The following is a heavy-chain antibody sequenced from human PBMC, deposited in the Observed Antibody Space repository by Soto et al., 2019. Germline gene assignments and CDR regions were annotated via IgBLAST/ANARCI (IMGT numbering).Heavy chain of an antibody. CDR3: AKDRDIVVVGGMDV. V-gene: IGHV3-30*18. CDR1: GFTFSSYG. J-gene: IGHJ6*02. Sequence: GGSLRLSCAASGFTFSSYGMHWVRQAPGKGLEWVAVISYDGSNKYYADSVKGRFTISRDNSKNTLYLQMNSLRAEDTAVYYCAKDRDIVVVGGMDVWGQGTTVTVSS. D-gene: IGHD2-2*01. CDR2: ISYDGSNK.